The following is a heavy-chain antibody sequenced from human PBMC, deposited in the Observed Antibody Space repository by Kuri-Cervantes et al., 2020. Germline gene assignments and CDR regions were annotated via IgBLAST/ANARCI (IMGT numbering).Heavy chain of an antibody. J-gene: IGHJ4*02. D-gene: IGHD4-17*01. V-gene: IGHV4-30-4*02. CDR3: ARGGNDYGDPNDY. Sequence: SETLSLTCTVSGGSISSGAYYWSWIRQPPGKGLEWIGYIYYSGSTYYNPSLKSRVTISVDTSKNQFSLKLSSVTAADTAVYYCARGGNDYGDPNDYWGQGTLVTVSS. CDR2: IYYSGST. CDR1: GGSISSGAYY.